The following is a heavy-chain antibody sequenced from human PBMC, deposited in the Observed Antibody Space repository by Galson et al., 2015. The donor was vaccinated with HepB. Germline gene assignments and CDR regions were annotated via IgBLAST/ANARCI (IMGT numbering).Heavy chain of an antibody. CDR1: GFTFSGAW. CDR3: ARSRIIFSHYDILTGYPYYFGY. Sequence: SLRLSCAVSGFTFSGAWMSWVRQAPGKGLEWVATIKQDGSDKYYVDSVKGRFTISRDNAKNSLFLQMISLRAEDTAVYYCARSRIIFSHYDILTGYPYYFGYWGQGTLVTGSA. CDR2: IKQDGSDK. D-gene: IGHD3-9*01. J-gene: IGHJ4*02. V-gene: IGHV3-7*03.